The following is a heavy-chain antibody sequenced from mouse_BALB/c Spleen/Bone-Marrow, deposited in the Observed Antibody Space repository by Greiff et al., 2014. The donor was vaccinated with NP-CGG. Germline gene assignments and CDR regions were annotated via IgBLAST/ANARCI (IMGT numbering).Heavy chain of an antibody. D-gene: IGHD1-1*01. CDR2: IDPANGNT. J-gene: IGHJ2*01. CDR1: GFNIKDTY. CDR3: ARYYYGSSYFDY. V-gene: IGHV14-3*02. Sequence: EVQLQQSGAELVKPRASVKLSCTASGFNIKDTYMHWVKQRPEQGLEWIGRIDPANGNTKYDPKFQGKATITADTSSNTAYLQLSSLTSEDTAVYYCARYYYGSSYFDYWGQGTTLTASP.